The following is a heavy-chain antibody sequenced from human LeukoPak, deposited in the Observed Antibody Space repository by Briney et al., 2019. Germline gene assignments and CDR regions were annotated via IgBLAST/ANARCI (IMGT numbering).Heavy chain of an antibody. CDR2: IRSKAYGGTT. V-gene: IGHV3-49*03. CDR3: TRDPTHPHDSSGYLRPFDY. J-gene: IGHJ4*02. D-gene: IGHD3-22*01. CDR1: GFTFGDYA. Sequence: PGGSLRLSCTASGFTFGDYAISWFRRAPGKGLEWVGFIRSKAYGGTTEYAASVKGRFTISRDDSKSIAYLQMNSLKTEDTAVYYCTRDPTHPHDSSGYLRPFDYWGQGTLVTVSS.